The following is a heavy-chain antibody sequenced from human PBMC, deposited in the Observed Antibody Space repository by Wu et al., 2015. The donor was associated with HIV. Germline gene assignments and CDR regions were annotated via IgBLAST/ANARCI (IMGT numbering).Heavy chain of an antibody. CDR1: GYTFISYG. CDR2: ISAYNGNT. J-gene: IGHJ6*02. D-gene: IGHD3-10*01. CDR3: ARGQPGYYGSGSFSSAYYYGMDV. V-gene: IGHV1-18*01. Sequence: QDHLEQSGPEVKKPGASVKVSCKASGYTFISYGISWVRQAPGQGLEWMGWISAYNGNTNYAQKLQGRVTMTTDTSTSTAYMELRSLRSDDTAVYYCARGQPGYYGSGSFSSAYYYGMDVWGQGTTVTVSS.